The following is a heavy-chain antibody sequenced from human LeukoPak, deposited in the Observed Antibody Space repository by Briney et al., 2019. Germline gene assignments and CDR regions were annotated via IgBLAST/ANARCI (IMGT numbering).Heavy chain of an antibody. Sequence: ASVKVSCEASGYTFTSYGISWVRQAPGQGLEWMGWISAYNGNTNYAQKFQGRVTITADKSTSTAYMELSSLRSEDTAVYYCARDYYDSSGYYDTPSDYFDYWGQGTLVTVSS. CDR1: GYTFTSYG. CDR3: ARDYYDSSGYYDTPSDYFDY. J-gene: IGHJ4*02. CDR2: ISAYNGNT. D-gene: IGHD3-22*01. V-gene: IGHV1-18*01.